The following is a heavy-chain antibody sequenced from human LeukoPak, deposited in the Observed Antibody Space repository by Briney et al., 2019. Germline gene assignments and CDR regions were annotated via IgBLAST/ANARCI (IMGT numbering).Heavy chain of an antibody. V-gene: IGHV7-4-1*02. CDR1: GYTFTSYA. Sequence: GASVKVSCKAFGYTFTSYAMNWVRQAPGQGLEWMGWINTNTGNPTYAQGFTGRFVFSLDTSVSTAYLQISSLKAEDTAVYYCALWFDAYAFDIWGQGTMVTVSS. D-gene: IGHD3-10*01. J-gene: IGHJ3*02. CDR2: INTNTGNP. CDR3: ALWFDAYAFDI.